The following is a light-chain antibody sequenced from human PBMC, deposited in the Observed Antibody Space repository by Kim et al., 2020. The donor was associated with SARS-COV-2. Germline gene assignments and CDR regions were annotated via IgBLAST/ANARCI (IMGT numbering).Light chain of an antibody. CDR3: QQYNKWPPYT. Sequence: VSPGERATLSCRASQSVSINLAWYQQKPGQAPRLLIYAASNRATGIPARFSGSGSGTEFTLTISSLQSEDFAVYYCQQYNKWPPYTFGQGTKLEI. J-gene: IGKJ2*01. CDR1: QSVSIN. CDR2: AAS. V-gene: IGKV3-15*01.